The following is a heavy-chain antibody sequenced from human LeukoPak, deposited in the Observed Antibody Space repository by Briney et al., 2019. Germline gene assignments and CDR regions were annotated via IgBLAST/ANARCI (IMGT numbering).Heavy chain of an antibody. CDR1: GGTFSSYA. D-gene: IGHD4-17*01. V-gene: IGHV1-69*13. CDR2: IIPIFGTA. J-gene: IGHJ6*02. Sequence: SVKVSCKASGGTFSSYAISWVRQAPGQGHEWMGGIIPIFGTANYAQKFQGRVTITADESTSTAYMELSSLRSEDTAVYYCARVPPYGDYDYYYYGMDVWGQGTTVTVSS. CDR3: ARVPPYGDYDYYYYGMDV.